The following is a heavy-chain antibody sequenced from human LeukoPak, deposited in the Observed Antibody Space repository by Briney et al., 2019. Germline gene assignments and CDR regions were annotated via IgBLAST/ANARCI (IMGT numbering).Heavy chain of an antibody. CDR1: GYIFNSYG. J-gene: IGHJ3*02. V-gene: IGHV1-18*04. CDR3: ARGLWYDALDI. D-gene: IGHD3-10*01. Sequence: ASVKVSCKTSGYIFNSYGISWVRQAPGQGLEWMGWINAYNGNTNHAQKLQGRVTMTTDTSTSTAYMELRSLRSDDTAVYYCARGLWYDALDIWGQGTMVTVSS. CDR2: INAYNGNT.